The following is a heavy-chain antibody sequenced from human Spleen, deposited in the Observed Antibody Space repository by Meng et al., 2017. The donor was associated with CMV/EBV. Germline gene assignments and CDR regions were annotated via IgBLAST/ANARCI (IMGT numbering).Heavy chain of an antibody. CDR1: GGSISSSYW. J-gene: IGHJ4*02. Sequence: LQEAGPGLVKPSGTLSLTCVVSGGSISSSYWVTWVRQSPGKGLEWIGEMYHSGTTNYNPSLKSRVTISMGKSNNQLSLKLNSVTAADTAVYHCATQESRDGHNPYWGQGTLVTVSS. V-gene: IGHV4-4*02. D-gene: IGHD5-24*01. CDR2: MYHSGTT. CDR3: ATQESRDGHNPY.